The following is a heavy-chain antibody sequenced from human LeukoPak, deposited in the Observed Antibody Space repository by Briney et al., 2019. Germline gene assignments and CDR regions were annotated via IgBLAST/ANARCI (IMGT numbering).Heavy chain of an antibody. CDR3: ARGPGYYDFWSGYSGWFDP. CDR2: IYHSGST. V-gene: IGHV4-38-2*01. Sequence: SETLSLACAVSGYSISSGYYWGWIRQPPGKGLEWIGSIYHSGSTYYNPSLKSRVTISVDTSKIQFSLKLSSVTAADTAVYYCARGPGYYDFWSGYSGWFDPWGQGTLVTVSS. CDR1: GYSISSGYY. D-gene: IGHD3-3*01. J-gene: IGHJ5*02.